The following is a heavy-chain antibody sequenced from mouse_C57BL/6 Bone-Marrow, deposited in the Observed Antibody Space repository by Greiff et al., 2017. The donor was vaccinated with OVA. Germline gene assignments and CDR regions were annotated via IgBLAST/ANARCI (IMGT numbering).Heavy chain of an antibody. D-gene: IGHD2-4*01. CDR3: ARHRDYGFDY. J-gene: IGHJ2*01. Sequence: EVHLVESGGGLVQPGGSLKLSCAASGFTFSDYYMYWVRQTPEKRLEWVAYISNGGGSTYYPDTVKGRFTISRDNAKNTLYLQMSRLKSEDTAMYYCARHRDYGFDYWGQGTTLTVSS. V-gene: IGHV5-12*01. CDR2: ISNGGGST. CDR1: GFTFSDYY.